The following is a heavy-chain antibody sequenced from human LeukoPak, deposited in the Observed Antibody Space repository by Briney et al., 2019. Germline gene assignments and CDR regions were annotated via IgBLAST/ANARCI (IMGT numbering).Heavy chain of an antibody. D-gene: IGHD5-12*01. CDR3: AKGFQVATYNWFDP. V-gene: IGHV3-23*01. CDR2: ISGSGGST. Sequence: PGGSLRLSCAASGFTFSSYGMSWVRQAPGKGLEWVSAISGSGGSTYYADSVKGRFTISRDNSKNTLYLQMNSLRAEDTAVYYCAKGFQVATYNWFDPWGQGTLVTVSS. CDR1: GFTFSSYG. J-gene: IGHJ5*02.